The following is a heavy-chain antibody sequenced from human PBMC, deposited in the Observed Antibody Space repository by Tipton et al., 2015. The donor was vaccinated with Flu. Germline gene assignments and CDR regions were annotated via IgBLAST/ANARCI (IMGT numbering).Heavy chain of an antibody. V-gene: IGHV3-53*01. J-gene: IGHJ4*02. Sequence: VQLVQSGGGLIQRGGSLRLSCVVSGFTVSSNYMTWVRQAPEKGLEWVSVIYSGGSTKYADSVKGRFTISRDNSKNTLYLQMNSLRAEDTAVYYCARGRGYCVTTTCLLPFDFWGQGTLVTVSS. CDR2: IYSGGST. CDR1: GFTVSSNY. CDR3: ARGRGYCVTTTCLLPFDF. D-gene: IGHD2-2*01.